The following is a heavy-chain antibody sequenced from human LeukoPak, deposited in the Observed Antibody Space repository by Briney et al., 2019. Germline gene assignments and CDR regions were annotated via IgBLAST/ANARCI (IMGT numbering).Heavy chain of an antibody. CDR1: GFTSSSYS. D-gene: IGHD3-16*01. Sequence: GGSLRLSCAASGFTSSSYSMNWVRQAPGKGLEWVSSISSSSSYIYYADSVKGRFTISRDNAKNSLYLQMNSLRAEDTAVYYCASLGTIGGNWFDPWGQGTLVTVSS. CDR3: ASLGTIGGNWFDP. CDR2: ISSSSSYI. J-gene: IGHJ5*02. V-gene: IGHV3-21*01.